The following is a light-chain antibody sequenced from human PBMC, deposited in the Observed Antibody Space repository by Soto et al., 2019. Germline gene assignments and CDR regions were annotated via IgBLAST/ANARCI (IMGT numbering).Light chain of an antibody. CDR1: QSVSIY. V-gene: IGKV3-11*01. J-gene: IGKJ5*01. CDR3: QQCSNWPTT. Sequence: EIALTQSPATLSLSPGERATLSCRASQSVSIYLAWYQQKPGQAPRLLIYDASNRATGIAARFSGSGSGTDFTLTISSLEDEDSAVYYCQQCSNWPTTFGQGTRLEIK. CDR2: DAS.